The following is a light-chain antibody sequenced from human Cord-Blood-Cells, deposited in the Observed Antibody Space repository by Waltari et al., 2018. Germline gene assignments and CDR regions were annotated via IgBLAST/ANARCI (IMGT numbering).Light chain of an antibody. CDR2: LGS. V-gene: IGKV2-28*01. Sequence: DIVITQPPLSLPVTPGEPASISCRSSQSLLHSNGDNSLDWYLQKPGKSPQLLIYLGSNRASGVTDRCSGSGSGTDFTLKISRVEAEDVGVYYCMQALQTPPTFGGGTKVEIK. CDR3: MQALQTPPT. CDR1: QSLLHSNGDNS. J-gene: IGKJ4*01.